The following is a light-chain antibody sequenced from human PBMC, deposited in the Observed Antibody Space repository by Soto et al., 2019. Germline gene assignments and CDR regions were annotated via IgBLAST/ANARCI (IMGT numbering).Light chain of an antibody. J-gene: IGKJ2*01. V-gene: IGKV3-20*01. CDR1: QSVSSSY. CDR2: GAS. CDR3: QQYGSSPT. Sequence: EIVLTQSPGTLSLSPGERATLSCRASQSVSSSYLAWYQQKPGQAPSLLIYGASSWATGIPDRFSGSGSGTDFTLTISRLEPEDFAVYYCQQYGSSPTFGQGTKLEIK.